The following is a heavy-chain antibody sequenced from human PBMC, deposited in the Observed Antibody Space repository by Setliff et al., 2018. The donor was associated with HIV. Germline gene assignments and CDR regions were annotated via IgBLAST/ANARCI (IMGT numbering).Heavy chain of an antibody. CDR1: DYSISSGFY. V-gene: IGHV4-38-2*01. CDR3: ARHAGSGARDDAFDI. J-gene: IGHJ3*02. Sequence: LFLTCAVSDYSISSGFYWGWIRQPPGKGLEWIGSIYHTGSTYYNPSLKSRVTMSVDTSKNRFSLKLSSVTAADTAIFYCARHAGSGARDDAFDIWGQGPLVTVSS. CDR2: IYHTGST. D-gene: IGHD6-19*01.